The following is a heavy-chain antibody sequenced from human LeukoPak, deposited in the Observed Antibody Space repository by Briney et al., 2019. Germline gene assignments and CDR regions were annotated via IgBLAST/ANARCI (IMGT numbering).Heavy chain of an antibody. J-gene: IGHJ4*02. D-gene: IGHD3-10*01. CDR2: INPNSGGT. CDR3: ARVRGVIITPHFDY. V-gene: IGHV1-2*02. CDR1: GYTFTGYY. Sequence: ASVKVSCKASGYTFTGYYMHWVRQAPGQGLEWMGWINPNSGGTNYAQKFQGRVTMTRDTSISTAYMELSRLRSDDTAVYYCARVRGVIITPHFDYWGQGTLVTVSS.